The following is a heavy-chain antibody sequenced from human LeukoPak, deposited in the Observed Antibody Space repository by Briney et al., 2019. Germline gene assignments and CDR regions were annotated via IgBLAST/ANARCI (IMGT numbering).Heavy chain of an antibody. J-gene: IGHJ4*02. CDR3: AKSRPGGYISSWAPIDY. CDR2: ISWKSGSI. V-gene: IGHV3-9*03. CDR1: GLTFDDYA. Sequence: SLTLSCAPSGLTFDDYAMHGVRHAPGKGLEWVSGISWKSGSIVYADSVKGRFTISRDNAKNTLNLQMNSLRAEDMALYYCAKSRPGGYISSWAPIDYWGQGTLVTVSS. D-gene: IGHD6-13*01.